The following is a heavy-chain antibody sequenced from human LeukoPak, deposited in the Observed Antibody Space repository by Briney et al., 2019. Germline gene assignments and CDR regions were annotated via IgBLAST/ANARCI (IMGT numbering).Heavy chain of an antibody. D-gene: IGHD3-22*01. CDR1: GYTFTSYG. CDR3: ARQQYYSDSSDDDAFDI. V-gene: IGHV1-18*01. Sequence: GASVKVSCKASGYTFTSYGISWVRQAPGQGLEWMGWINPYNGNTKYAQKLQGRVTMTTDTSTSTAYMELRSLRSDDTAVYYCARQQYYSDSSDDDAFDIWGQGTMVTVSS. J-gene: IGHJ3*02. CDR2: INPYNGNT.